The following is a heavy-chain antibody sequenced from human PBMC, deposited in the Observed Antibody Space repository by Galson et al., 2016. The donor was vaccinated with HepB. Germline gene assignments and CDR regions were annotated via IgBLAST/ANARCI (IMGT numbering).Heavy chain of an antibody. CDR3: AILGMYYRDSSDYFTEDF. D-gene: IGHD3-22*01. CDR2: VRASGNGGST. J-gene: IGHJ4*02. CDR1: GFTSSNYD. Sequence: SLRLSCAASGFTSSNYDMSWVRQAPGKGLQWVSVVRASGNGGSTHYADSVEGRFTISRDNSKNTLYLQMNSLRAEDTAVYYCAILGMYYRDSSDYFTEDFWGQGTLVTVSS. V-gene: IGHV3-23*01.